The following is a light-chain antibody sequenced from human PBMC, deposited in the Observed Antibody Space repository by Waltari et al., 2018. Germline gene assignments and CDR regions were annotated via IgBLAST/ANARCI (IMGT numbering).Light chain of an antibody. V-gene: IGLV2-11*01. CDR2: EVG. CDR1: RSAVGAYHH. J-gene: IGLJ2*01. Sequence: QSALTQPRSVSGSPGQSVPLSCTATRSAVGAYHHVSWYQQHPGKAPKLMIYEVGTRPSGVPDRFSGSKSGNTASLTISGLQAEDEADYYCCSHAGSSVVFGGGTKLTVL. CDR3: CSHAGSSVV.